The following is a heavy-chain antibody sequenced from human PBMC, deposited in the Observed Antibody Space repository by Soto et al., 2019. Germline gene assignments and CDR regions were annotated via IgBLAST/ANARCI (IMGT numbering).Heavy chain of an antibody. Sequence: QVQLVQSGAEVKKPGSSVKVSCKASGGTFSRYTFTWVRQAPGQGLEWMGRIIPILDIPNYAQNFQGRITITADKYTRTAYMELSSLTSDDTAVYYCASNFTGVLVLGTSPPGGDNYGWDVWGQGTTVTVSS. V-gene: IGHV1-69*02. D-gene: IGHD2-8*02. CDR3: ASNFTGVLVLGTSPPGGDNYGWDV. CDR1: GGTFSRYT. CDR2: IIPILDIP. J-gene: IGHJ6*02.